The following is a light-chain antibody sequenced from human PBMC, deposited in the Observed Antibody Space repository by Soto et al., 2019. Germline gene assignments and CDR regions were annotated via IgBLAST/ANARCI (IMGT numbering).Light chain of an antibody. V-gene: IGKV1-33*01. J-gene: IGKJ5*01. Sequence: DIQMTQSPSSLSASVGDRVTITCHASQDISNYLNWYQQKPGKAPKLLIYDASNLETGVPSRFSGSGSGTDVTFTISSLQPEDIATYYCQQYDNLPTFGQGTRLEIK. CDR2: DAS. CDR1: QDISNY. CDR3: QQYDNLPT.